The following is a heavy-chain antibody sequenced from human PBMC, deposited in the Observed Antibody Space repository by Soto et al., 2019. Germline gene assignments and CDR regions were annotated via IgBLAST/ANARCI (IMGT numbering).Heavy chain of an antibody. CDR3: ARDPEIHYGDALHYYYYYMDV. Sequence: GGSLRLSCAASGFTFSSYGMHWVRQAPGKGLEWVAVIWYDGSNKYYADSVKGRFTISRDNSKNTLYLQMNSLRAEDTAVYYCARDPEIHYGDALHYYYYYMDVWGKGTTVTVSS. CDR2: IWYDGSNK. D-gene: IGHD4-17*01. J-gene: IGHJ6*03. V-gene: IGHV3-33*01. CDR1: GFTFSSYG.